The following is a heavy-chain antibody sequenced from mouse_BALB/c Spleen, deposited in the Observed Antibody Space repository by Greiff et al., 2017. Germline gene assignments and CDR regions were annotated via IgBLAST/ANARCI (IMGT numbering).Heavy chain of an antibody. Sequence: VQLQQSGAELVKPGASVKLSCTASGFNIKDTYMHWVKQRPEQGLEWIGRIDPANGNTKYDPKFQGKATITADTSSNTAYLQLSSLTSEDTAVYYCASTAPRDYAMDYWGQGTSVTVSS. CDR3: ASTAPRDYAMDY. CDR1: GFNIKDTY. V-gene: IGHV14-3*02. J-gene: IGHJ4*01. CDR2: IDPANGNT.